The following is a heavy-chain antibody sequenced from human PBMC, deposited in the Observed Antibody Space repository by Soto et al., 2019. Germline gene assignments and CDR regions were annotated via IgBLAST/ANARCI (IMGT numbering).Heavy chain of an antibody. CDR3: ARVTIGGGYRVDYYYYYMDV. CDR2: IKQDGSEK. Sequence: GGSLRLSCAASGFTFSSYWMSWVRQAPGKGLEWVANIKQDGSEKYYVDSVKGRFTISRDNAKNSLYLQMNSLRAEDTAVYYCARVTIGGGYRVDYYYYYMDVWGKGTTVTVSS. D-gene: IGHD2-15*01. J-gene: IGHJ6*03. V-gene: IGHV3-7*01. CDR1: GFTFSSYW.